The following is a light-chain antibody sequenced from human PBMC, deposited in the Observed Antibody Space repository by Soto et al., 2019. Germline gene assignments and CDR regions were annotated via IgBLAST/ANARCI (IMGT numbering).Light chain of an antibody. J-gene: IGKJ1*01. CDR3: QQRSNWPRT. V-gene: IGKV3-11*01. CDR2: DVS. Sequence: MVMTQSPATRSVSPREGATLSCMASQNISSYLIWYQQKPGQAPRLLIYDVSNRATGIPARFSGSGSGTDFTLTISSLEPEDFAVYYCQQRSNWPRTFGQGTKVDIK. CDR1: QNISSY.